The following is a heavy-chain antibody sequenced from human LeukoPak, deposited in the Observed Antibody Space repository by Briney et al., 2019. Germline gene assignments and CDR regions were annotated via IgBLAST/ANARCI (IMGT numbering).Heavy chain of an antibody. CDR2: ISSSSSYI. CDR3: LNVRKRSDSASFYY. V-gene: IGHV3-21*01. D-gene: IGHD3-3*01. CDR1: GFTFSSYS. Sequence: GGSLRLSCAASGFTFSSYSMNWVRQAPGKGLEWVSSISSSSSYIYYADSVKGRFTISRDNAKNSLYLQMNSLRAEDTAVYYCLNVRKRSDSASFYYWGQGTLVSVSS. J-gene: IGHJ4*02.